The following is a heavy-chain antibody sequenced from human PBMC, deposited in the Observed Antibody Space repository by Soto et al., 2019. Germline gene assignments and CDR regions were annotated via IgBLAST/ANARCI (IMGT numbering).Heavy chain of an antibody. J-gene: IGHJ3*02. V-gene: IGHV3-23*01. CDR3: AKGGDFVWTSWNI. Sequence: EVELLESGGGLAQPGGSLRLSCAASGFTFNSDAMSWVRQAPGKGLEWVSAITGSGGSTYYADSVRGRFTLSRDNSKDTLYLQMNSLTAEDTAVYYCAKGGDFVWTSWNIRGQGTMVTVSS. CDR2: ITGSGGST. CDR1: GFTFNSDA. D-gene: IGHD3-16*01.